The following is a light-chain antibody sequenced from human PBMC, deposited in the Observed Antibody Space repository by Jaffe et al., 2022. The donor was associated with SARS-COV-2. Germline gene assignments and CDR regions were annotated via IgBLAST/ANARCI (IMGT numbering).Light chain of an antibody. CDR1: SGNIASNY. Sequence: NFMLTQPHSVSESPGKTVTISCTRSSGNIASNYVQWYQQRPGSSPTTVIYEDNQRPSGVPDRFSGSIDSSSNSASLTISGLKTEDEADYYCQSYHTSNWVFGGGTKLTVL. CDR2: EDN. V-gene: IGLV6-57*01. CDR3: QSYHTSNWV. J-gene: IGLJ3*02.